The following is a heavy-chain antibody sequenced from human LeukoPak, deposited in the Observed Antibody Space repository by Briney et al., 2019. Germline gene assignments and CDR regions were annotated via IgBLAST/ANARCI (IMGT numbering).Heavy chain of an antibody. CDR3: AIMHGYYDGSGYWVQ. CDR2: ISPNADRT. D-gene: IGHD3-22*01. Sequence: GGSLRLSCAASGFTFGSYAMSWVRQAPGKGLEWVSFISPNADRTSKADSVEGRFTISRDNPRNTLYLQMNSLRDDDTARYYCAIMHGYYDGSGYWVQWGQGTLVTVSS. CDR1: GFTFGSYA. V-gene: IGHV3-23*01. J-gene: IGHJ4*02.